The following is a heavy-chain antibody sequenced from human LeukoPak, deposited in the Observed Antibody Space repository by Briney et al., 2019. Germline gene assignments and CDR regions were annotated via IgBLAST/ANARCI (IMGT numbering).Heavy chain of an antibody. CDR2: IKSKIDGGTT. CDR3: TTVKFGELSSHFDY. D-gene: IGHD3-10*01. CDR1: GFTFSNAW. Sequence: GGSLRLSCAVSGFTFSNAWMSWVRQAPGKGLEWVGRIKSKIDGGTTDYAAPVRGRFTISRDESKNTLYLQMSRLKTEDTAVYYCTTVKFGELSSHFDYWGQGTLVTVSS. V-gene: IGHV3-15*01. J-gene: IGHJ4*02.